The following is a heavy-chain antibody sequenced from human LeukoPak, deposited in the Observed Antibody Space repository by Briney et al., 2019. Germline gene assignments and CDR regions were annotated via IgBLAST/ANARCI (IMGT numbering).Heavy chain of an antibody. V-gene: IGHV3-7*03. CDR1: GFSFNSYW. Sequence: GVSLRLSCAASGFSFNSYWMSWVRQAPGKGLEGVAAIKQDGSEKYYVDSVKGRFTISRDNAKNSLYLQMNSLGAEDTAVYYCASLYSAAFDIWGQGTMVTVSS. CDR3: ASLYSAAFDI. J-gene: IGHJ3*02. D-gene: IGHD3-10*02. CDR2: IKQDGSEK.